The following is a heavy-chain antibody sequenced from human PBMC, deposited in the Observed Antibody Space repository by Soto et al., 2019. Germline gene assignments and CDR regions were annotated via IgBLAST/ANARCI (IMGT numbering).Heavy chain of an antibody. J-gene: IGHJ1*01. D-gene: IGHD3-22*01. CDR3: AKAPRVMDSSGYPAEYFQH. V-gene: IGHV3-23*01. CDR1: GFTFSSYA. CDR2: ISGSGVST. Sequence: PGGSLRLSCAASGFTFSSYAMSWVRQAPGKGLEWISGISGSGVSTYYADSVTGRFTISRDNSKNTPYLQMNSLRAEDTAVYYCAKAPRVMDSSGYPAEYFQHWGQGTLVTVSS.